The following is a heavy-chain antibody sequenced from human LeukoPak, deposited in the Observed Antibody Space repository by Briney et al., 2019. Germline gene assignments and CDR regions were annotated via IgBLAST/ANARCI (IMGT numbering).Heavy chain of an antibody. CDR1: GFTFSSYA. CDR2: ISGSGGST. CDR3: AKDRRGYSSSSRFFDY. D-gene: IGHD6-6*01. J-gene: IGHJ4*02. Sequence: PGGSLRLSCAASGFTFSSYAMSWVRQAPGKGLEWVSAISGSGGSTYYADSVKGRFTISRDNSKNTLYLQMNSLRAEDTAVYYCAKDRRGYSSSSRFFDYWGQGTLVTVS. V-gene: IGHV3-23*01.